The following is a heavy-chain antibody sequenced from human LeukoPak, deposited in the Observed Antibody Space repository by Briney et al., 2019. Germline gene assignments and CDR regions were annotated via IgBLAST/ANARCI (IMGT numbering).Heavy chain of an antibody. CDR3: SLWFGELSDY. V-gene: IGHV3-15*01. Sequence: GGSPRLSCAASGFTFSSYWMSWVRQAPGKGLEWVGRIKSKTDGGTTDYAAPVKGRFTISRDDSKNTLYLQMNSLKTEDTAVYYCSLWFGELSDYWGQGTLVTVSS. CDR2: IKSKTDGGTT. D-gene: IGHD3-10*01. J-gene: IGHJ4*02. CDR1: GFTFSSYW.